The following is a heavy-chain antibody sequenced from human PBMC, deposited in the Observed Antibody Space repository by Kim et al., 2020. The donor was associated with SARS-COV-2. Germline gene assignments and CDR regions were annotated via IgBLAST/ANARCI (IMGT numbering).Heavy chain of an antibody. D-gene: IGHD6-19*01. J-gene: IGHJ4*02. CDR2: ITSSGLST. CDR1: GFTFSDYY. V-gene: IGHV3-11*01. CDR3: TRENSLAVAGIVGY. Sequence: GGSLRLSCAASGFTFSDYYMSWIRQAPGKGLEYISYITSSGLSTNYADSVKGRFTVSRDNAKSSLYLQMNSLRAEDTAVYYCTRENSLAVAGIVGYWGQG.